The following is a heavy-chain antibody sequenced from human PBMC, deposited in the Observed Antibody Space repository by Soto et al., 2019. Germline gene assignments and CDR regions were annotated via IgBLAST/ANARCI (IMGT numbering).Heavy chain of an antibody. J-gene: IGHJ5*02. CDR3: ARDQSLWGLVWQFDP. Sequence: QAQLVQSAAEVKKPGASVKVSCKASGYSITYNYMHWVRQAPGKGLEWMGTIDPTGGNRNYAQRFQGKLTMTGTASPRTDHMDQSSLTSEDSGADCRARDQSLWGLVWQFDPWGQGTLVAVSS. CDR2: IDPTGGNR. D-gene: IGHD2-21*01. CDR1: GYSITYNY. V-gene: IGHV1-46*01.